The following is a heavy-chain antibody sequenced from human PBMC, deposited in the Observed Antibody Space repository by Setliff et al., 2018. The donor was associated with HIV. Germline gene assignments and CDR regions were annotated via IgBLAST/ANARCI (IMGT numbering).Heavy chain of an antibody. Sequence: SETLSLTCAVSGYSISSGYYWGWIRQPPGKGLEWIGAIYHSGSSYYSPSLKSRVTLFLDTSKNQFSLTLNSLTAADTAVYYCARLAGQRTIAATDYFFDFWGQGAPVTSPQ. V-gene: IGHV4-38-2*01. J-gene: IGHJ4*02. D-gene: IGHD6-13*01. CDR3: ARLAGQRTIAATDYFFDF. CDR1: GYSISSGYY. CDR2: IYHSGSS.